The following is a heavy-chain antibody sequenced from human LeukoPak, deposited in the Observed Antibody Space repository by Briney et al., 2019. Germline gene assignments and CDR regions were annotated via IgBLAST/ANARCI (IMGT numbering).Heavy chain of an antibody. CDR2: IYTSGST. V-gene: IGHV4-61*02. D-gene: IGHD2-2*01. Sequence: SQTLSLTCTVSGGSISSGSYYWSWIRQPAGKGLEWIGRIYTSGSTNYNPSLKSRVTISVDTSKNQFSLKLSSVTAADTAVYYCAREVVPAAYFDYWGQGTLVTVSS. J-gene: IGHJ4*02. CDR1: GGSISSGSYY. CDR3: AREVVPAAYFDY.